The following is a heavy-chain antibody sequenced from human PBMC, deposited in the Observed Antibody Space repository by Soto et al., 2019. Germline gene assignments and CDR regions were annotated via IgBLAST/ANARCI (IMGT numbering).Heavy chain of an antibody. J-gene: IGHJ6*03. CDR3: ARREKGYYYYMDV. CDR2: IYYSGST. CDR1: GGSISSGGYY. V-gene: IGHV4-31*03. Sequence: QVQLQESGPGLVKPSQTLSLTCTVSGGSISSGGYYWSWIREHPGKGLGWIGYIYYSGSTYYNPSLKSRVTISVDTSKNPFSLKLSSVTAADTAVYYCARREKGYYYYMDVWGKGTTVTVSS.